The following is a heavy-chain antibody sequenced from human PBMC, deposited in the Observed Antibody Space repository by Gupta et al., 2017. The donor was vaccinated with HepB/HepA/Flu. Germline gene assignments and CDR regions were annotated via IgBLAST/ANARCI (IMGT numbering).Heavy chain of an antibody. CDR1: GGSFSGYY. V-gene: IGHV4-34*01. Sequence: QVQLQQWGAGLLKPSETLSLTCAVYGGSFSGYYWSWIRQPPGKGLEWIGEINHSGSTNYNPSLKSRVTISVDTSKNQFSLKLSSVTAADTAVYYCARGVIRRRLRDYYYYGMDVWGQGTTVTVSS. CDR2: INHSGST. J-gene: IGHJ6*02. D-gene: IGHD4-17*01. CDR3: ARGVIRRRLRDYYYYGMDV.